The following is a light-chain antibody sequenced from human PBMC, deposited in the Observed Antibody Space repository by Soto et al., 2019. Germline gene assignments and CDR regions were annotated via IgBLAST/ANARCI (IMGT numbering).Light chain of an antibody. Sequence: DIQMTQSPSSLSASVGDRVTITCQASQDINTYLNWYQQKPGKAPKLLIYDASKLETGVPSRFSGEGSGTDFTLTVTSLQPEDIATYFCQHYDNLLLTFGGGTNVEL. CDR2: DAS. CDR1: QDINTY. V-gene: IGKV1-33*01. J-gene: IGKJ4*01. CDR3: QHYDNLLLT.